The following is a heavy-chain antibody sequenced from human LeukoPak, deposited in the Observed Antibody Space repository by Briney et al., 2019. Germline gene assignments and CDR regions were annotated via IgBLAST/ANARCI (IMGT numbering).Heavy chain of an antibody. J-gene: IGHJ4*02. CDR3: ARVGLYCYDSSGYYY. Sequence: PGGSLTLSCAASGFHFSSHGMKWVRRAPGRGGGGVSYISSSSNTIYYADSVKGRITISTDNAKNSLYLQMNSLRAEDTAVYYCARVGLYCYDSSGYYYWGQATLVTVSS. CDR1: GFHFSSHG. CDR2: ISSSSNTI. D-gene: IGHD3-22*01. V-gene: IGHV3-48*01.